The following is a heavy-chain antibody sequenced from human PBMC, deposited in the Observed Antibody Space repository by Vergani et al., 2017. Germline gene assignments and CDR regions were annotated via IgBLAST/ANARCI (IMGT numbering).Heavy chain of an antibody. D-gene: IGHD3-3*01. CDR1: GFTFSSYA. J-gene: IGHJ6*03. Sequence: EVQLLESGGGLVQPGGSLRLSCAASGFTFSSYAMSWVRQAPGKGLEWVSAISGSGGSTYYADSVKGRFTISRDNSKNTLYLEMNSLGAEDTAVYYCAKSNGWDWSGYAHYYYYMDVWGKGTTVTVSS. V-gene: IGHV3-23*01. CDR3: AKSNGWDWSGYAHYYYYMDV. CDR2: ISGSGGST.